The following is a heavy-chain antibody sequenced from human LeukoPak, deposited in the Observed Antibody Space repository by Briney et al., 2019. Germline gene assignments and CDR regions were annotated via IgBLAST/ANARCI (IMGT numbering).Heavy chain of an antibody. CDR1: GYTFTSYG. CDR3: ARVGGITIFGVVPYYYYGMDV. CDR2: ISAYNGNT. D-gene: IGHD3-3*01. J-gene: IGHJ6*02. V-gene: IGHV1-18*01. Sequence: GASVKVSCKASGYTFTSYGISWVRQAPGQGLEWMGWISAYNGNTNYAQKLQGRVTMTTGTSTSTAYMELRSLKSDDTAVYYCARVGGITIFGVVPYYYYGMDVWGQGTTVTVSS.